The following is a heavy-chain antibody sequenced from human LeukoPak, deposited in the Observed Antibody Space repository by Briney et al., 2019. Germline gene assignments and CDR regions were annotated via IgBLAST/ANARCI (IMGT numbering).Heavy chain of an antibody. D-gene: IGHD5-18*01. CDR2: INHSGST. CDR3: ARVVDIQLWSPGHYMDV. J-gene: IGHJ6*03. V-gene: IGHV4-34*01. CDR1: GGSFSGYY. Sequence: SETLPLTCAVYGGSFSGYYWSWIRQPPGKGLEWIGEINHSGSTNYNPSLKSRVTISVDTSKNQFSLKLSSVSAADTAVYYCARVVDIQLWSPGHYMDVWGKGTTVTVSS.